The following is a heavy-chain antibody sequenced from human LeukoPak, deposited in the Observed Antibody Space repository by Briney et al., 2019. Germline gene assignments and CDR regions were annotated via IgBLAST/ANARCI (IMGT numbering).Heavy chain of an antibody. V-gene: IGHV4-31*03. J-gene: IGHJ3*02. Sequence: SQTLTLTCTVSGGSISSGGYYWSWIRQHPGKGLEWIGYIYYSGSTYYNPSLKSRVTISVDTSKNQFSLKLSSVTAADTAVYYCATYTVMDAFDIWGQGTMVTVSS. D-gene: IGHD4-11*01. CDR2: IYYSGST. CDR3: ATYTVMDAFDI. CDR1: GGSISSGGYY.